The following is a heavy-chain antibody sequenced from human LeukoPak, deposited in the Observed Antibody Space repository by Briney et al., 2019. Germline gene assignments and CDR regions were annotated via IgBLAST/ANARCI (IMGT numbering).Heavy chain of an antibody. D-gene: IGHD3-22*01. Sequence: GGSLRLSCAVSGFTLSSNWMNWVRQAPGKGLEWVANINQDGSEKYYVDSVKGRFTISRDNAQNSLYLQINSLRAEDTAVYYCGKGEIIMIVVNNDLLDIWAKGKRVTVFS. CDR1: GFTLSSNW. CDR2: INQDGSEK. J-gene: IGHJ3*02. V-gene: IGHV3-7*01. CDR3: GKGEIIMIVVNNDLLDI.